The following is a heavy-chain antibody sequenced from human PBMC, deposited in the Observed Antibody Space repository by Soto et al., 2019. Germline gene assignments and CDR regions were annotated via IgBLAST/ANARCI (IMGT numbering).Heavy chain of an antibody. D-gene: IGHD1-1*01. CDR1: GYTFTSYD. Sequence: ASVKVSCKASGYTFTSYDIYWVRQATGQGLEWMGWMNPNTGNSGYAQKFQGRVTMTSDTSISTAHMELSSLRSEDTAVYYCARRSETNGWNGFGADKYYFDFWGQGTLVTVSS. J-gene: IGHJ4*02. CDR3: ARRSETNGWNGFGADKYYFDF. CDR2: MNPNTGNS. V-gene: IGHV1-8*01.